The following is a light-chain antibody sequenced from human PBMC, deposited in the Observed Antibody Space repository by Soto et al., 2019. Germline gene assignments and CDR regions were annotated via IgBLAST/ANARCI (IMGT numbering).Light chain of an antibody. CDR3: QQSYSTPWT. Sequence: DIPMTQCPSSLSASTGDRSTITCVASQSISSYLNWYQQKPGKAPKLLIYAASSLQSGVPSRFSGSGSGTDFTLTISSLQPEDFATYYCQQSYSTPWTFGQGSKVDIK. CDR1: QSISSY. CDR2: AAS. V-gene: IGKV1-39*01. J-gene: IGKJ1*01.